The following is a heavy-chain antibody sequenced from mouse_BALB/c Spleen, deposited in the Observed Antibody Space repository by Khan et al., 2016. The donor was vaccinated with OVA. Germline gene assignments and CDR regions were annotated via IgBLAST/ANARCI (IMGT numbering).Heavy chain of an antibody. J-gene: IGHJ3*01. CDR2: INPSNGYT. CDR3: VRDGADYWNDGWFAY. CDR1: GYTFTSYT. V-gene: IGHV1-4*01. Sequence: QIQLVQSGAELARPGASVKMSCKASGYTFTSYTIHWIKQRPGQGLEWIGYINPSNGYTNYNQKFKDKATLTADKSSTTAYMQLSSLTSDDSAVFNCVRDGADYWNDGWFAYWGQGTMVTVSA. D-gene: IGHD2-14*01.